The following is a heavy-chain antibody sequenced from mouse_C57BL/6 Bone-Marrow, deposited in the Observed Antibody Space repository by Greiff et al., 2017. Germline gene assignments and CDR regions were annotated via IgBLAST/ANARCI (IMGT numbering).Heavy chain of an antibody. D-gene: IGHD2-5*01. V-gene: IGHV1-7*01. Sequence: QVQLQQSGAELAKPGASVKLSCKASGYTFTSYWMHWVKQRPGQGLEWIGYINPSSGYTKYNQKFKDKATLTADKSSSTADMQLGNLTYEDSAVYYCATYYSNYDAIDYWGQGTSVTVSS. CDR1: GYTFTSYW. CDR2: INPSSGYT. J-gene: IGHJ4*01. CDR3: ATYYSNYDAIDY.